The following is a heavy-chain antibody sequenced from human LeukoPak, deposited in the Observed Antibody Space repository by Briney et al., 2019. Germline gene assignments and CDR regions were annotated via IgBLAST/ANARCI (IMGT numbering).Heavy chain of an antibody. Sequence: SETLSLTCAVYGGSFSGYYWSWIRQPPGKGLEWIGEINHGGSTNYKRSLKSRVTISVDTSKNQFSLKLSSVTAADTAVYYCAREGIAAAAGYYYYYGMDVWGQGTTVAVSS. CDR3: AREGIAAAAGYYYYYGMDV. J-gene: IGHJ6*02. D-gene: IGHD6-13*01. CDR1: GGSFSGYY. CDR2: INHGGST. V-gene: IGHV4-34*01.